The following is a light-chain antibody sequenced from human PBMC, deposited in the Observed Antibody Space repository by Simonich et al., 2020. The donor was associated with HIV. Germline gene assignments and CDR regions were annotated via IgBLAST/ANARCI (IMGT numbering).Light chain of an antibody. J-gene: IGLJ2*01. CDR2: EGS. CDR3: CSYADSSTV. Sequence: QSALTQPRSVSGSPGQSVTISCTGTSSDVGGYNYVSWYQQHSGKAPKLMIYEGSKRPSGVSNRFSGSKSGNTASLTISGLQAEDEADYYCCSYADSSTVFGGGTKLIVL. V-gene: IGLV2-23*01. CDR1: SSDVGGYNY.